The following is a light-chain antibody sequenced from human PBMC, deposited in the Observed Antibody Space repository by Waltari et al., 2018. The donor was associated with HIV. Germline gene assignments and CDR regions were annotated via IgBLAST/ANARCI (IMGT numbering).Light chain of an antibody. V-gene: IGLV2-11*01. CDR3: CSYAGSYNYV. CDR2: DVN. Sequence: QSALTQPRSVSGSPGPSVTISCTGTSSDVGGYNYVSWYQQHPGKAPKLMIYDVNKRPSGVPDRFSGSKSGNTASLTISGLQAEDEADYYCCSYAGSYNYVFGTGTKVTVL. CDR1: SSDVGGYNY. J-gene: IGLJ1*01.